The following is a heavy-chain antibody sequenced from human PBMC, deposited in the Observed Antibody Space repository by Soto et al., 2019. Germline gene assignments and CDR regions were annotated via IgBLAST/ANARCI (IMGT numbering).Heavy chain of an antibody. CDR3: ARSGSSGYYAFFVY. CDR2: IYYSGST. V-gene: IGHV4-59*08. Sequence: PSETLSLTCSVSGGSISNYYWSWIRQPPGKGLEWIGYIYYSGSTNYNPSLKSRVTISLDTSKNQFSLKLSSVTAADTAVYYCARSGSSGYYAFFVYWGQGTLVTISS. D-gene: IGHD3-22*01. CDR1: GGSISNYY. J-gene: IGHJ4*02.